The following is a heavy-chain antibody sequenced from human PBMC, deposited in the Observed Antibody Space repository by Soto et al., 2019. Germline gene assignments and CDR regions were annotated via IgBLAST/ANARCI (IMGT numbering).Heavy chain of an antibody. J-gene: IGHJ6*02. Sequence: QVQLVESGGGVVQPGRSLRLSCAASGFTFSSYAMHWVRQAPGKGLEWVAVISYDGSNKYYADSVKGRFTISRDNSKNTLYLQMNSLRAEDTAVYYCARDRKGFVVVPAAIEWGIPQNYGMDVWGQGTTVTVSS. CDR1: GFTFSSYA. V-gene: IGHV3-30-3*01. CDR2: ISYDGSNK. D-gene: IGHD2-2*01. CDR3: ARDRKGFVVVPAAIEWGIPQNYGMDV.